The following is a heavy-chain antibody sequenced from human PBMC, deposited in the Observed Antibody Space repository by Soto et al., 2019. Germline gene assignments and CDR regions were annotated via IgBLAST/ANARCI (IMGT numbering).Heavy chain of an antibody. V-gene: IGHV3-64*01. J-gene: IGHJ4*02. CDR2: ISSNGGST. CDR3: ARGGRGYSYGTIDY. CDR1: GFTFSSYA. Sequence: PGGSLRLSCAASGFTFSSYAMHWVRQAPGKGLEYVSAISSNGGSTYYANSVKGRFTISRDNSKNTLYLQMGSLRAEDMAVYYCARGGRGYSYGTIDYWGQGTLVTVSS. D-gene: IGHD5-18*01.